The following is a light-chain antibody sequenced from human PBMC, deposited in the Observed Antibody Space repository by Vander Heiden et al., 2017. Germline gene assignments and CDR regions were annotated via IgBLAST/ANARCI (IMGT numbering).Light chain of an antibody. CDR2: GAS. CDR3: QQYGSSPLT. J-gene: IGKJ4*01. V-gene: IGKV3-20*01. Sequence: ESVLTQSPGTLSLSPGERATLSCRASQSVSSNYLAWYQQKPGQAPRLLIYGASSRATGIPDRFSGSGSGTDFTLTISRLEPEDVAVYYCQQYGSSPLTFGGGTKVEI. CDR1: QSVSSNY.